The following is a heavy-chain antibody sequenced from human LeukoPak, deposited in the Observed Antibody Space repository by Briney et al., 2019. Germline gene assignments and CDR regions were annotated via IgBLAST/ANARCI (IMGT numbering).Heavy chain of an antibody. V-gene: IGHV4-59*01. D-gene: IGHD3-22*01. CDR3: ARALHHSSGYYYVTGAFDI. Sequence: SETPSLTCTVSGGSISSYYWSWIRQPPGKGLEWIGYIYYSGSTNYNPSLKSRVTISVDTSKNQFSLKLSSVTAADTAVYYCARALHHSSGYYYVTGAFDIWGQGTMVTVSS. J-gene: IGHJ3*02. CDR2: IYYSGST. CDR1: GGSISSYY.